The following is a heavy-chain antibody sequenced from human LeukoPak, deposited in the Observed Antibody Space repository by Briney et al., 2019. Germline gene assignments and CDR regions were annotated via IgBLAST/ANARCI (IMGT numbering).Heavy chain of an antibody. CDR2: IYYSGST. Sequence: SETLSLTCTVSGGSISSGGYYWSWIRQHPGKGLEWIVYIYYSGSTYYNPSLKSRVTISVDTSKNQFSLKLSSVTAADTAVYYCARWTKVYCSGGSCRQYDAFDIWGQGTMVTVSS. J-gene: IGHJ3*02. CDR3: ARWTKVYCSGGSCRQYDAFDI. V-gene: IGHV4-31*03. CDR1: GGSISSGGYY. D-gene: IGHD2-15*01.